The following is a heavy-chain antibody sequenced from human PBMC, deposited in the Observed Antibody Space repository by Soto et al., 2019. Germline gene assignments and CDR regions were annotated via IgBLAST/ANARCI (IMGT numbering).Heavy chain of an antibody. D-gene: IGHD3-10*01. CDR3: ARGGPGFGELRWFDP. J-gene: IGHJ5*02. V-gene: IGHV4-31*03. CDR1: GGSISSGAYY. Sequence: QVQLQESGPGLVKPSQTLSLTCTVSGGSISSGAYYWSWIRQHPGKGLEWIGYIYYIGSPYYNPSLKSRVTISIATSKNQFSLKLTSVTAADTAVYYCARGGPGFGELRWFDPWGQGTLVTVSS. CDR2: IYYIGSP.